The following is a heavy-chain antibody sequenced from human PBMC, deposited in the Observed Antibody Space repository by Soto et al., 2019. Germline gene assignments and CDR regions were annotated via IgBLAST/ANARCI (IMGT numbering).Heavy chain of an antibody. D-gene: IGHD3-9*01. V-gene: IGHV1-69*04. CDR2: IIPILGIA. Sequence: SVKVSCKASGGTFSSNTISWVRQAPGQGLEWMGRIIPILGIANYAQKFQGRVTITADKSTSTAYMELSSLRPEDTAVYYCAKDPYDSLTGYNNWFDPWGQGTLVTVSS. CDR3: AKDPYDSLTGYNNWFDP. J-gene: IGHJ5*02. CDR1: GGTFSSNT.